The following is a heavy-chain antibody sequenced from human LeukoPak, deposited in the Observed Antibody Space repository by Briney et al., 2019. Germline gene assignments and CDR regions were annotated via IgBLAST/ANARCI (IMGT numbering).Heavy chain of an antibody. CDR1: GFTFSNGW. D-gene: IGHD3-9*01. CDR3: AGSLQDVLRYYTNGVPTS. CDR2: IKSNTLDGTP. Sequence: GGSLRLSCAVSGFTFSNGWMNWVRQAPGKGLEWVGRIKSNTLDGTPDYADSVKGRFTISRDNAKNSLYLQMNSLRAEDTAVYYCAGSLQDVLRYYTNGVPTSWGQGTLVTVSS. J-gene: IGHJ4*02. V-gene: IGHV3-15*01.